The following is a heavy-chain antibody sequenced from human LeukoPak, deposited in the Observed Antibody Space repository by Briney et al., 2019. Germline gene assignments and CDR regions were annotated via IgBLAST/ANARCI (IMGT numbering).Heavy chain of an antibody. CDR2: IIPILGIA. Sequence: SVKVSCKASGCTFSSYTISWVRQAPGQGLEWMGRIIPILGIANYAQKFQGRVTITADKSTNTAYMELSSLRSEDTAVYYCARDRRSSSWSGFDPWGQGTLVTVSS. CDR1: GCTFSSYT. V-gene: IGHV1-69*04. CDR3: ARDRRSSSWSGFDP. D-gene: IGHD6-13*01. J-gene: IGHJ5*02.